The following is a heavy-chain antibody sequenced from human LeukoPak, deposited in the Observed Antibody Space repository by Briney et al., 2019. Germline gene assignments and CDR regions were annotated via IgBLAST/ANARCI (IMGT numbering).Heavy chain of an antibody. CDR3: ARDLSATARAYDY. CDR2: IAISGTYI. CDR1: GFILSDYN. J-gene: IGHJ4*02. V-gene: IGHV3-21*01. D-gene: IGHD1-26*01. Sequence: PGGFLRLSCAASGFILSDYNMNWVRQAPGKGLEWVSFIAISGTYITYADSVKGRFTISRDNAKNSLYLQMNSLRAEDTAVYYCARDLSATARAYDYWGQGTLVTVSS.